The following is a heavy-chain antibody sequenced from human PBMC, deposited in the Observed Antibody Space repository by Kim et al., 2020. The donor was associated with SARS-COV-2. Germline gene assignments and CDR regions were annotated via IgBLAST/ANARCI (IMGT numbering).Heavy chain of an antibody. Sequence: SVKVSCKASGGTFSSYAISWVRQAPGQGLEWMGGIIPIFGTANYAQKFQGRVTITADESTSTAYMELSSLRSEDTAVYYCARGVVVVPAAIGGREPKNIPRLQNWFDPWGQGTLVTVSS. CDR2: IIPIFGTA. J-gene: IGHJ5*02. V-gene: IGHV1-69*13. CDR3: ARGVVVVPAAIGGREPKNIPRLQNWFDP. CDR1: GGTFSSYA. D-gene: IGHD2-2*01.